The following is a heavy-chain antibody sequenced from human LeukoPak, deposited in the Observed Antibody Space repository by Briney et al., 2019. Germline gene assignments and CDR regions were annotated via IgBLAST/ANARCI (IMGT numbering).Heavy chain of an antibody. CDR1: GFTFDDYG. J-gene: IGHJ5*02. V-gene: IGHV3-20*04. CDR3: ARTSDGSWFDP. D-gene: IGHD2-15*01. Sequence: GGSLRLSCAASGFTFDDYGMSWVRQGPGKGLEWVSGINWNGGNTGYADSVKGRFTIFIDNAKNSLYLEMDSLRVEDTALYYCARTSDGSWFDPWGQGTLVTVSS. CDR2: INWNGGNT.